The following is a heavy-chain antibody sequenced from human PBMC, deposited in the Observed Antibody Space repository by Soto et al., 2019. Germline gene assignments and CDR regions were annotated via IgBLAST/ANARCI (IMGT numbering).Heavy chain of an antibody. J-gene: IGHJ4*02. Sequence: TSETLSLTCTVSGDSISTYYWSWIRQPPGEGLEYIGYIYYSGTTNYSPSLRSRVTISVDTSKKQFSLKLSSVTPADTAVYYCARGVRLGYGQPHLFDYWGQGTLVTVYS. D-gene: IGHD5-12*01. CDR3: ARGVRLGYGQPHLFDY. CDR1: GDSISTYY. CDR2: IYYSGTT. V-gene: IGHV4-59*01.